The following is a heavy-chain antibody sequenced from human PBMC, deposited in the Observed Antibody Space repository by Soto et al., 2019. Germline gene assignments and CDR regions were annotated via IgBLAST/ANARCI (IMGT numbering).Heavy chain of an antibody. CDR1: GGSFRCYY. J-gene: IGHJ5*02. CDR2: INHSGST. CDR3: ARVPYGSGSYYSLGNWFDP. D-gene: IGHD3-10*01. V-gene: IGHV4-34*01. Sequence: PSETLSLTCAVYGGSFRCYYWSWIRQPPGKGLEWIGEINHSGSTNYNPSLKSRVTISVDTSKNQFSLKLSSVTAADTAVYYCARVPYGSGSYYSLGNWFDPWGQGTLVTVSS.